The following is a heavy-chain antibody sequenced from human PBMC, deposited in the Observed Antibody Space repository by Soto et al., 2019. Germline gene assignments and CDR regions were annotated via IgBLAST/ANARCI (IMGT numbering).Heavy chain of an antibody. CDR3: AKRTSGWYFDY. CDR1: GFTFSSYA. V-gene: IGHV3-23*01. J-gene: IGHJ4*02. D-gene: IGHD6-19*01. CDR2: ISGSGDST. Sequence: HPGGSLRLSCTASGFTFSSYAMSWVRQAPGKGLEWVSVISGSGDSTYYADSVKGRFTISRDNSKNTLYLQMNSLRAEDTAVYYCAKRTSGWYFDYWGQGTLVTVSS.